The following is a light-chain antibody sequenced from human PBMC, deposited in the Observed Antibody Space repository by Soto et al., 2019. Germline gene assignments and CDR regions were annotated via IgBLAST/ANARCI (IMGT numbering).Light chain of an antibody. J-gene: IGKJ1*01. Sequence: DIQLTQSPSFLSASLGDRVTITCRASQGISSYLAWYQQKPGKAPKLLIYAASTLQSGVPSRFSGSVSGTEFTLTISSLQPDDFATYYCQQYHSYSFGQGTKV. CDR1: QGISSY. V-gene: IGKV1-9*01. CDR3: QQYHSYS. CDR2: AAS.